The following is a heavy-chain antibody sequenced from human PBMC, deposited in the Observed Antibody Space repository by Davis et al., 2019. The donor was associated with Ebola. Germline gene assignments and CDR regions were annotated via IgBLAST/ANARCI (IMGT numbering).Heavy chain of an antibody. CDR2: ISHDGNNK. J-gene: IGHJ4*02. D-gene: IGHD3-3*01. Sequence: GESLKISCAASGFTFSRNAIHWVRQAPGKGLEWVAVISHDGNNKYYLDSVKGRFTISRDNAKNSLYLQMNSLRVEDTTVYYCARDRGSFWPFDYWGQGTLVTVSS. CDR1: GFTFSRNA. CDR3: ARDRGSFWPFDY. V-gene: IGHV3-30-3*01.